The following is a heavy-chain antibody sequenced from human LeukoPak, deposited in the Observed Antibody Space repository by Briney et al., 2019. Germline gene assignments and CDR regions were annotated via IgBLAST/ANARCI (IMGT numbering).Heavy chain of an antibody. Sequence: GGSLRLSCAASGFDFSIFALHWVRQAPGKGLEWVATISHNAHFTNYADSVKGRFTVSRDNSKNMLHLQMDSLRAKETAVYYCAREMRLPHNEILIDRRAFDIWGQGTMVTVS. CDR3: AREMRLPHNEILIDRRAFDI. D-gene: IGHD3-9*01. CDR2: ISHNAHFT. V-gene: IGHV3-30*04. J-gene: IGHJ3*02. CDR1: GFDFSIFA.